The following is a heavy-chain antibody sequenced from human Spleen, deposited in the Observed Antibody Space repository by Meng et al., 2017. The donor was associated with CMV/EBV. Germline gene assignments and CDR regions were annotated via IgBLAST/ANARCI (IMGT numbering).Heavy chain of an antibody. CDR1: GYTFNTVA. V-gene: IGHV1-18*01. CDR2: INTYKGDT. Sequence: ASVKVSCKASGYTFNTVAISWVRQAPGQGLEWMGRINTYKGDTTYAQKFQGRLTLNTDTSASTAYMDLRSLRSDDTAVYYCARVRITIGFDPWGQGTLVTVSS. J-gene: IGHJ5*02. D-gene: IGHD3-9*01. CDR3: ARVRITIGFDP.